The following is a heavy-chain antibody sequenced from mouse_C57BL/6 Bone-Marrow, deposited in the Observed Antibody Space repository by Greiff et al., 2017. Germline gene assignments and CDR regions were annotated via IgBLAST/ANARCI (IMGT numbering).Heavy chain of an antibody. CDR3: TRGFTTVLAPRDYFDY. CDR1: GYTFTDYE. CDR2: IDPETGGT. D-gene: IGHD1-1*01. Sequence: VHLVESGAELVRPGASVTLSCKASGYTFTDYEMHWVKQTPVHGLEWIGAIDPETGGTAYNQKFKGKAILTADTSSSPAYMELRSLTSEDSAVYYCTRGFTTVLAPRDYFDYWGQGTTLTVSS. V-gene: IGHV1-15*01. J-gene: IGHJ2*01.